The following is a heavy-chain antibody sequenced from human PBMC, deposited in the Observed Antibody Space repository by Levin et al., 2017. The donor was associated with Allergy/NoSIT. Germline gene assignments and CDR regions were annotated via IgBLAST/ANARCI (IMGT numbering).Heavy chain of an antibody. D-gene: IGHD3-3*01. J-gene: IGHJ6*02. Sequence: QSGGSLRLSCAASGFNFISYGMHWVRQAPGKGLEWVAVISFDGSNQYYADSVKGRFTISRDNFRDILYLQMRSLSSEDTAVYYCARERFLEWLHPPYYYGMDVWGQGTTVTVSS. CDR1: GFNFISYG. CDR3: ARERFLEWLHPPYYYGMDV. CDR2: ISFDGSNQ. V-gene: IGHV3-30-3*01.